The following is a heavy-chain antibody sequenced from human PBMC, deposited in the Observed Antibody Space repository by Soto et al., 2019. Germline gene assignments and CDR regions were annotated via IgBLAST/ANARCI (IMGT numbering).Heavy chain of an antibody. V-gene: IGHV4-38-2*01. CDR2: IYHSGST. Sequence: SETLSVPCAVSGYSISSGYYWGWVRQPPGKGLEWIGSIYHSGSTYNNPSLKSRVTISVDTSKNQFSLKLSSVTAADTAVYYCARVGGYGMDVWGQGTTVTVSS. J-gene: IGHJ6*02. D-gene: IGHD3-10*01. CDR1: GYSISSGYY. CDR3: ARVGGYGMDV.